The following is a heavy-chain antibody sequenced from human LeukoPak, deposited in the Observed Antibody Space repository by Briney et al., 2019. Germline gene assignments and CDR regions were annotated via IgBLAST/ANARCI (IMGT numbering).Heavy chain of an antibody. CDR2: IWYDGINK. V-gene: IGHV3-30*19. CDR1: GFTFSSYG. J-gene: IGHJ4*02. CDR3: ARDPSAFWSGYSNFDY. D-gene: IGHD3-3*01. Sequence: GGSLRLSCAASGFTFSSYGMHWVRQAPGKGLEWVAVIWYDGINKYYADSVKGRFTISRDNSKNTLYLQMNSLRAEDTAVYYCARDPSAFWSGYSNFDYWGQGTLVTISS.